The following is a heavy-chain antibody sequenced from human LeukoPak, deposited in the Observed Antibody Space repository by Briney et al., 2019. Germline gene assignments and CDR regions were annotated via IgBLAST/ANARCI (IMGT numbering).Heavy chain of an antibody. CDR1: GFTVSSNS. V-gene: IGHV3-66*03. Sequence: GGSLRLSCTVSGFTVSSNSMSWVRQAPGKGLEWVSFIYSDNTHYSDSVKGRFTISRDNSKNTLYLQMNSLRAEDTAVYYCAKETQYPKYFQHWGQGTLVTVSS. D-gene: IGHD2-2*01. CDR2: IYSDNT. J-gene: IGHJ1*01. CDR3: AKETQYPKYFQH.